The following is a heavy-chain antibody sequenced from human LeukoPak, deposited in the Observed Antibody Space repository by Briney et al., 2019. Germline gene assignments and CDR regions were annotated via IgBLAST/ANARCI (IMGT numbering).Heavy chain of an antibody. J-gene: IGHJ6*03. CDR1: GGSISSNSYY. D-gene: IGHD1-14*01. CDR3: ARVNPYYYYMDV. Sequence: PSETLSLTCAVSGGSISSNSYYWGWIRQPPGKGLEWIGSIYYSGSTYYNPSLKSRVTISVDTSKNQFSLKLSSVTAADTAVYYCARVNPYYYYMDVWGKGTTVTISS. V-gene: IGHV4-39*07. CDR2: IYYSGST.